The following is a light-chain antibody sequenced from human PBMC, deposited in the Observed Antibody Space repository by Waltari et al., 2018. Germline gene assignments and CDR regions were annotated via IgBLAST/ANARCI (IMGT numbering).Light chain of an antibody. CDR1: SSHVGRSHY. CDR2: DVS. CDR3: SSYTSSSTYV. J-gene: IGLJ1*01. V-gene: IGLV2-14*03. Sequence: QSALTQPASVSASPGQSITISCTVTSSHVGRSHYVSYYQQHPGKAPKLMIYDVSNRPSGVSNRFSGSKSGNTDSLTISGHQAEDEADYYCSSYTSSSTYVFGTGTKVTVL.